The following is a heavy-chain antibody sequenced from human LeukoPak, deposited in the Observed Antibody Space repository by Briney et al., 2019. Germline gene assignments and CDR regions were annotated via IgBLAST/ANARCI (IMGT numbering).Heavy chain of an antibody. D-gene: IGHD4-17*01. Sequence: GGSLRLSCAASGFTFSSYAMHWVRQAPGKGLEWVAVISYDGSNKYYADSVKGRFTISRDNSKNTLYLQMNSLRAEGTAVYYCARAQRGGMTTVTIIDYWGQGTLVTVSS. CDR2: ISYDGSNK. V-gene: IGHV3-30*04. J-gene: IGHJ4*02. CDR1: GFTFSSYA. CDR3: ARAQRGGMTTVTIIDY.